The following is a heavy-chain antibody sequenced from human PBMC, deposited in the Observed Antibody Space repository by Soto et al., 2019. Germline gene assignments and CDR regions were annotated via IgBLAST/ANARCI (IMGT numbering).Heavy chain of an antibody. J-gene: IGHJ6*02. CDR1: GGTFSSYA. CDR3: ARAGYCSSTSCYVPLGYYYYYGLDF. Sequence: ASVKVSCKASGGTFSSYAISWVRQAPGQGLEWMGGIIPIFGTANYAQKFQGRVTITADESTSTAYMELSSLRSEDTAVYYCARAGYCSSTSCYVPLGYYYYYGLDFWGQGTTVTLSS. V-gene: IGHV1-69*13. D-gene: IGHD2-2*01. CDR2: IIPIFGTA.